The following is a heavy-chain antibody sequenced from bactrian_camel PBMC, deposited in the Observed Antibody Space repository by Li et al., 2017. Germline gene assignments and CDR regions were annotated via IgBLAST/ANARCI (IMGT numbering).Heavy chain of an antibody. CDR2: IAAGDVT. Sequence: HVQLVESGGGSVQAGGSLRLSCAASGNTFCMAWYRQAPTKAREGVAAIAAGDVTEYADSVNGRFAISRDNDKKTLYLQMDNVKAEDTAIYYCAARHFIDPEFKFWGQGTQVTVS. V-gene: IGHV3S53*01. CDR1: GNTFC. CDR3: AARHFIDPEFKF. D-gene: IGHD7*01. J-gene: IGHJ4*01.